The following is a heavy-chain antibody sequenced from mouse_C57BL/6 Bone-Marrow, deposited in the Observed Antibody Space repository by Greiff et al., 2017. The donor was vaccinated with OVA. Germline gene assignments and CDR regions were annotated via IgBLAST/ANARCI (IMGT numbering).Heavy chain of an antibody. J-gene: IGHJ4*01. CDR2: IWWDDDK. CDR3: GRRWLLPYAMDY. D-gene: IGHD2-3*01. Sequence: QVTLKESGPGILQPSQTLSLTCSFSGFSLSTFGMGVGWIRQPSGKGLEWLAHIWWDDDKYYNTALKSRRTISNDTSKNQVLLKSAKMDTADTATYCCGRRWLLPYAMDYWGQGTSVTVSS. CDR1: GFSLSTFGMG. V-gene: IGHV8-8*01.